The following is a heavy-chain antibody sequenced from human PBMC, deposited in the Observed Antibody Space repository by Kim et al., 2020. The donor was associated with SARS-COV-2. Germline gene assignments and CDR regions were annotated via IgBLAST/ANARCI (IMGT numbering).Heavy chain of an antibody. CDR3: VRGQQWLIKN. CDR2: ISRHGGEI. D-gene: IGHD6-19*01. J-gene: IGHJ4*02. V-gene: IGHV3-43*02. CDR1: GFTFDDYA. Sequence: GGSLRLSCAASGFTFDDYAIQWVRQVPGKGLEWVSLISRHGGEIKYADSVKGRFTISRDNSKKSVYLQMNSLRSEDTALYYCVRGQQWLIKNWGQGTQVTVSS.